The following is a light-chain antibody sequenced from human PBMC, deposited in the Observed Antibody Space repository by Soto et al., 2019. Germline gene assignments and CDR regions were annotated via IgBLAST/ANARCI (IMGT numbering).Light chain of an antibody. J-gene: IGLJ1*01. CDR1: SSDVGGYNY. Sequence: QSVLTQPPSASGSPGQSVTISCTGTSSDVGGYNYVSWYQHHPGKAPKLMISEVTNRPSGVPDRFSGSESGNTASLTVSGLQAEDEADYYCTSYSGSNTPYVFGTGTKVTVL. CDR2: EVT. V-gene: IGLV2-8*01. CDR3: TSYSGSNTPYV.